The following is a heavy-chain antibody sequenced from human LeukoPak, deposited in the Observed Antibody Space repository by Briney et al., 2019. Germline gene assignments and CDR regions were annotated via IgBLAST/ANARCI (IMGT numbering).Heavy chain of an antibody. V-gene: IGHV4-34*01. CDR3: ARMSYDFWSGYNGYGY. CDR2: INHSGST. Sequence: PSETLSLTCTVSGGSISSYYWSWIRQPPGKGLEWIGEINHSGSTNYNPSLKSRVTISVDTSKNQFSLKLSSVTAADTAVYYCARMSYDFWSGYNGYGYWGQGTLVTVSS. J-gene: IGHJ4*02. CDR1: GGSISSYY. D-gene: IGHD3-3*01.